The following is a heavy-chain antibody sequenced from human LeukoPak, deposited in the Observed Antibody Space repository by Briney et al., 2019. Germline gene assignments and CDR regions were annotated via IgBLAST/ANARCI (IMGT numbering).Heavy chain of an antibody. J-gene: IGHJ4*02. V-gene: IGHV3-7*01. Sequence: GGSLRLSCAASGFTFSSYWMSWVRQAPGKGLEWVANIKQDGSEKYYVDSVKGRLTISRDNAKNSLYLQMNSLRAEDTAVYYCARGSRMATTYYWGQGTLVTVSS. CDR1: GFTFSSYW. CDR3: ARGSRMATTYY. D-gene: IGHD5-24*01. CDR2: IKQDGSEK.